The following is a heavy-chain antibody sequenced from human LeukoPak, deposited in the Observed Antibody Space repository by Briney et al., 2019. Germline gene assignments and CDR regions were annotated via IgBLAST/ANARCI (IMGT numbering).Heavy chain of an antibody. Sequence: PSETLSLTCAVSDGSFTGYYWNWIRQPPGKGLEWIGGINHSGSTHNNPSLKSRVTMSVDWSKNQVSLKLSSGTAADTAVYYCARAFSYDLNCFDPWGQGTLVTVSS. J-gene: IGHJ5*02. D-gene: IGHD3-22*01. V-gene: IGHV4-34*01. CDR1: DGSFTGYY. CDR2: INHSGST. CDR3: ARAFSYDLNCFDP.